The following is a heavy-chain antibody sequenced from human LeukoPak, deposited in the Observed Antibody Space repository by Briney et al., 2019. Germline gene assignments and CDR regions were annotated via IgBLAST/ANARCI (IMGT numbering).Heavy chain of an antibody. CDR3: ARSASMVRGVIIPSSYYYYGMDV. V-gene: IGHV1-2*02. D-gene: IGHD3-10*01. CDR2: INPNSGGT. Sequence: ASVKVSRKASGYTFTGYYMHWVRQAPGQGLEWMGWINPNSGGTNYAQKFQGRVTMTRDTSVSTAYMELSRLRSDDTAVYYCARSASMVRGVIIPSSYYYYGMDVWGQGTTVTVSS. CDR1: GYTFTGYY. J-gene: IGHJ6*02.